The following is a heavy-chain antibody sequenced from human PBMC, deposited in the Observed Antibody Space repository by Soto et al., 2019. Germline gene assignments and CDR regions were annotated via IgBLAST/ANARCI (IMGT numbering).Heavy chain of an antibody. CDR2: ISSSSSTI. CDR3: AKRTVAWYFDP. D-gene: IGHD4-17*01. Sequence: GGSLRLSCAASGFTFSSYSMNWVRQAPGKGLEWVSYISSSSSTIYYADSVKGRFTISRDNAKNSLYLQMNSLRAEDTAVYYCAKRTVAWYFDPWGRGTLVTVSS. J-gene: IGHJ2*01. V-gene: IGHV3-48*01. CDR1: GFTFSSYS.